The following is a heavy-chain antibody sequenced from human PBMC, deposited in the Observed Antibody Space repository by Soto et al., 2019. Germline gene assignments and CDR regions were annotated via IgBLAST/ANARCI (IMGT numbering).Heavy chain of an antibody. D-gene: IGHD6-13*01. CDR3: AGWRGQHTEVDY. CDR1: GFTITTYH. CDR2: AKQDGSAK. Sequence: EVKLVESGGGLAQPGGSLSLSCAATGFTITTYHMSWVRQAPGKGLEWVASAKQDGSAKDYVDSVKGQFTISRDNDKNSAEPQMSNLRAEDRAVYYGAGWRGQHTEVDYWGPGTLGTVSS. J-gene: IGHJ4*02. V-gene: IGHV3-7*01.